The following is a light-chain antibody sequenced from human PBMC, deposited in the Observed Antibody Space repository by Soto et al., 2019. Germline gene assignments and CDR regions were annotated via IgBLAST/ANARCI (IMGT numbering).Light chain of an antibody. CDR2: AAS. Sequence: EVVMTQSPATLSVSPGERTTLSCRASQSVSGNLAWYQQKHGQAPRLLIYAASTRATGVPDRFSGSGSGTEFTLTISSLQSEDFAVYYCLQYYNWPPWTFGQGTKVDIK. CDR1: QSVSGN. CDR3: LQYYNWPPWT. J-gene: IGKJ1*01. V-gene: IGKV3-15*01.